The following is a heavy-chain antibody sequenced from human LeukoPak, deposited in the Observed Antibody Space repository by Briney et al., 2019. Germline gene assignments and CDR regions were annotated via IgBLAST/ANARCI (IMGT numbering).Heavy chain of an antibody. D-gene: IGHD6-13*01. J-gene: IGHJ4*02. CDR1: GGSITSYY. V-gene: IGHV4-59*08. CDR3: ASRSVSSSWYYFDY. CDR2: IYHSGSN. Sequence: SETLSLTCTVSGGSITSYYWNWIRQPPGKGLEWIGYIYHSGSNNQNPSLKSRVTISVDTSKNQLSLKLNSVTAADTAVYYCASRSVSSSWYYFDYWGQGTLVTVSS.